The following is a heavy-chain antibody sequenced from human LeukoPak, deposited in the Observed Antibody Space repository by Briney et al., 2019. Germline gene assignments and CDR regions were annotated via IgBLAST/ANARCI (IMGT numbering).Heavy chain of an antibody. D-gene: IGHD3-22*01. Sequence: PGGSLRLSCSASGLTFSRYGMHWVRQAPRKGLEYASAIVSNGDSTYYADSVKGRFTISRDNAKNTLYLQMSSLRPDDTAVYYCVNPGWYYDSSGYSYYYGMDVWGQGTTVTVSS. V-gene: IGHV3-64D*09. CDR3: VNPGWYYDSSGYSYYYGMDV. CDR1: GLTFSRYG. J-gene: IGHJ6*02. CDR2: IVSNGDST.